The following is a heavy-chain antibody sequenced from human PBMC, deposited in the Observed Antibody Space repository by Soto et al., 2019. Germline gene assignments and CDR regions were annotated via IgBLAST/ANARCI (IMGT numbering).Heavy chain of an antibody. Sequence: QVQLVESGGGVVQPGRSLRVSCVASGFTFSSYGMHWVRQAPGKGLEWVAGISYDGSNKYYVDSVKGRFTISRDNSKNTMHLQMNSLRAEDTAVYYCAQGGAMVRDLDCWGQGTLVTVSS. CDR1: GFTFSSYG. CDR2: ISYDGSNK. CDR3: AQGGAMVRDLDC. J-gene: IGHJ4*02. V-gene: IGHV3-30*18. D-gene: IGHD3-10*01.